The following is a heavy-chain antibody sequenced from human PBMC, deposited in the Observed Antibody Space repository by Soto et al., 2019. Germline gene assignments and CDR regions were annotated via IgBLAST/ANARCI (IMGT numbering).Heavy chain of an antibody. V-gene: IGHV4-39*07. CDR1: NRYLSSTTYQ. Sequence: ETPSISQTGCNRYLSSTTYQRDWLRHPPGKGLEWIGAIYYTGDKNYNSFLKSRVTFSLDKSKNQFSLKINSVTAEDTAVYYCASNASAPPNYSAPRGHRTLVTVSS. CDR2: IYYTGDK. D-gene: IGHD1-7*01. J-gene: IGHJ5*02. CDR3: ASNASAPPNYSAP.